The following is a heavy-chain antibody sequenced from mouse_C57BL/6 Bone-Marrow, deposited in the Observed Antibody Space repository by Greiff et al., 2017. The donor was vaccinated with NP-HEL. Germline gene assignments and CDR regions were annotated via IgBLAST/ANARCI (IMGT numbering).Heavy chain of an antibody. CDR2: IYPRDGST. Sequence: VQLQQSDAELVKPGASVKISCKASGYTFTDHTIHWMKQRPEQGLEWIGYIYPRDGSTKYNEKFKGKATLTADKSSSTAYMQLNSLTSEDSAVYFCARQKGPHYYGSSYYYFDYWGQGTTLTVSS. V-gene: IGHV1-78*01. CDR1: GYTFTDHT. J-gene: IGHJ2*01. CDR3: ARQKGPHYYGSSYYYFDY. D-gene: IGHD1-1*01.